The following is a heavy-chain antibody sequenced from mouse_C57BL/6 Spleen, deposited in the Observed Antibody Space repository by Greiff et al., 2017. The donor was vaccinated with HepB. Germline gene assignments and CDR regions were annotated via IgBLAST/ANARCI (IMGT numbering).Heavy chain of an antibody. V-gene: IGHV1-55*01. J-gene: IGHJ1*03. D-gene: IGHD2-5*01. CDR1: GYTFTSYW. CDR2: IYPGSGST. Sequence: QVQLQQPGAELVKPGASVKMSCKASGYTFTSYWITWVKQRPGQGLEWIGDIYPGSGSTNYNEKFKSKATLTVYTSSSTAYMQLSSLTSEDSAVYYCARGDSNYVHWYFDVWGTGTTVTVSS. CDR3: ARGDSNYVHWYFDV.